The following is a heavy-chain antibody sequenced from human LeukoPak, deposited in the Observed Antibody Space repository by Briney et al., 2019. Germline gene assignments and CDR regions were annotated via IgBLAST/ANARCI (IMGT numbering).Heavy chain of an antibody. CDR3: ARIRCGRGQDVCYNH. Sequence: SETLSLTCAVSGVSVKDYYWSWIRQSPEKGLEWIGEVSPSGYTNYNLSVKCRVIISTDTSANHLSLKLRSVTAADTALYYCARIRCGRGQDVCYNHWSQGTLVTVSS. J-gene: IGHJ5*02. CDR2: VSPSGYT. CDR1: GVSVKDYY. V-gene: IGHV4-34*01. D-gene: IGHD2-21*01.